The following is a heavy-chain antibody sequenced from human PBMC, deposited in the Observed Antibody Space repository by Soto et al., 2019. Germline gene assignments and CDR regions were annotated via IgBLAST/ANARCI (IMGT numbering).Heavy chain of an antibody. Sequence: QITLKESGPTRVKPTQTLALTCTFSGFSLSTSGVGVGWIRQSPGKAPEWLALIYCDDDKRYSPSLKPRLTIPKXXSXNXXVLIITNMDPVDTATYYCAHRLAGGGDWNYGTFDVWGQGTVVTFSS. D-gene: IGHD1-7*01. CDR1: GFSLSTSGVG. V-gene: IGHV2-5*02. CDR3: AHRLAGGGDWNYGTFDV. J-gene: IGHJ3*01. CDR2: IYCDDDK.